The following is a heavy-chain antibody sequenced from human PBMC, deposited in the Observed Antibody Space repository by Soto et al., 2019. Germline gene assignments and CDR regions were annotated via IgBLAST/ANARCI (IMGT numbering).Heavy chain of an antibody. D-gene: IGHD3-10*01. V-gene: IGHV4-31*03. CDR2: IYYSGST. Sequence: QVQLQESGPGLVKPSQTLSLTCTVSGGSISSGGYYWSWIRQHPGKGLEWIGYIYYSGSTYYNPSLKSRXXXXXXXXXXXXXXXXXXXXXXXXXXXXCARTGTXGEWFGVDYFDYWGQGTLVTVSS. CDR1: GGSISSGGYY. J-gene: IGHJ4*02. CDR3: CARTGTXGEWFGVDYFDY.